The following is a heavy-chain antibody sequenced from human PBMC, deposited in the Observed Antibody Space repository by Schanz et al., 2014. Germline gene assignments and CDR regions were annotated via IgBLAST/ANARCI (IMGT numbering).Heavy chain of an antibody. Sequence: QVQLVQSGAEVKKPGASVKVSCKASGYTFTSYYMHWVRQAPGQGLEWMGIINPSSGTTRIAQNLQGRLTVTRDTSTSTVNMQLSSLRSEDTAVYYCARDDEAAAASDYWGQGTLVTVSS. V-gene: IGHV1-46*04. CDR1: GYTFTSYY. CDR3: ARDDEAAAASDY. J-gene: IGHJ4*02. D-gene: IGHD6-13*01. CDR2: INPSSGTT.